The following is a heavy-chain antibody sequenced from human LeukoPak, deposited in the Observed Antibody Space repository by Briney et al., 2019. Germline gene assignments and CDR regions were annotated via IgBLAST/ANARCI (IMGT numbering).Heavy chain of an antibody. V-gene: IGHV1-2*02. Sequence: ASVKVSCKASGYTFTGYYMHWVRQAPGQGLELMGWINPNSGGTNYAQKFQGRVTMTRDTSISTAYMELSRLRSDDTAVYYCARVSGWYRFYYMDVWGKGPRSPS. CDR1: GYTFTGYY. CDR2: INPNSGGT. D-gene: IGHD6-19*01. J-gene: IGHJ6*03. CDR3: ARVSGWYRFYYMDV.